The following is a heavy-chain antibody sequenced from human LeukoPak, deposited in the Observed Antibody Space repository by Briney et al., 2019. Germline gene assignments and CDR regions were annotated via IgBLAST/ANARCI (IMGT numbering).Heavy chain of an antibody. CDR3: ALVGWELLTNYMDV. Sequence: ASVKVSCKASGYTFTSYGISWVRQAPGQGLEWMGWISAYNGNTNYAQKIQGRVTRPRDTSIRTDYRELSRLRSVDPAVYYWALVGWELLTNYMDVWGKETTVTVSS. D-gene: IGHD1-26*01. CDR1: GYTFTSYG. CDR2: ISAYNGNT. V-gene: IGHV1-18*01. J-gene: IGHJ6*03.